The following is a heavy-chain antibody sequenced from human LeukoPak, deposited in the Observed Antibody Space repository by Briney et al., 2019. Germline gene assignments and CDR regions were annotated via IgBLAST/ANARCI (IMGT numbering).Heavy chain of an antibody. CDR2: IYYSGST. CDR1: GGSISSYY. V-gene: IGHV4-59*01. J-gene: IGHJ4*02. Sequence: PSGTLSLTCTVSGGSISSYYWSWIRQPPGKGLEWIGYIYYSGSTNYNPSLKSRVTISVDTSKNQFSLKLSSVTAADTAVYYCARAPSGSYYAPFDYWGQGTLVTVSS. D-gene: IGHD1-26*01. CDR3: ARAPSGSYYAPFDY.